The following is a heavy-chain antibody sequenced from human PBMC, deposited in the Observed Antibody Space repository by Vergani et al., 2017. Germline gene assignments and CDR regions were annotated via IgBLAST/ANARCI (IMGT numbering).Heavy chain of an antibody. CDR2: IKSDGSIT. J-gene: IGHJ5*01. V-gene: IGHV3-74*01. Sequence: EVQLVESGGGLIHPGGSLRLSCEGSGFSFSGYWMHWVRQSPEKGLVWVSRIKSDGSITNYADSVKGRFTISRDNAKNTLYLEMNSLRGDDTAIYYCVRARCSGPGFMSHGFDSWGQGTLVTVSS. CDR1: GFSFSGYW. CDR3: VRARCSGPGFMSHGFDS. D-gene: IGHD5-12*01.